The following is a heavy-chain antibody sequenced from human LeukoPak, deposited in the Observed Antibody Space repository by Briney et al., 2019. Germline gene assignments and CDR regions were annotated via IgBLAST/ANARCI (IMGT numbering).Heavy chain of an antibody. CDR2: INAGNGNK. CDR1: GYTFTSYA. CDR3: ARNRIAAGGFDP. J-gene: IGHJ5*02. D-gene: IGHD6-13*01. Sequence: ASVKVSCKASGYTFTSYAMHWVRQAPGQRLEWMGWINAGNGNKKYSQKFQGRVTITRDTSASTAYMELSSLRSEDTAVYYCARNRIAAGGFDPWGQGTLVTVSS. V-gene: IGHV1-3*01.